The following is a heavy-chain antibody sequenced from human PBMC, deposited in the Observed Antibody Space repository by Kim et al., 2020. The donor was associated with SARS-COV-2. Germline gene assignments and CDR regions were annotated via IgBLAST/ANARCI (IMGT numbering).Heavy chain of an antibody. CDR3: AKVVGPYHPYYFDY. CDR1: GFTFSTYA. Sequence: GGSLRLSCAASGFTFSTYAMSWVRQAPGKALEWVSVIIASGDYIQYADSVQGRFTISRDNSKNTLYLHMNSLGVEDTALYYCAKVVGPYHPYYFDYWGQGTLVTVSS. J-gene: IGHJ4*02. D-gene: IGHD2-2*01. V-gene: IGHV3-23*01. CDR2: IIASGDYI.